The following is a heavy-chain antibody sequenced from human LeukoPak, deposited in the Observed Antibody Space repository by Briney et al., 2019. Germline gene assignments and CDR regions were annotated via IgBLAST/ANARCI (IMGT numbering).Heavy chain of an antibody. Sequence: GESLKISCKASGYTFTSYYMHWVRQAPGQGLEWMGIINPSGGSTSYAQKFQGRVTMTRDMSTSTVYMELSSLRSEDTAVYYCARGAMIVVVTYYFDYWGQGTLVTVSS. V-gene: IGHV1-46*01. J-gene: IGHJ4*02. D-gene: IGHD3-22*01. CDR1: GYTFTSYY. CDR2: INPSGGST. CDR3: ARGAMIVVVTYYFDY.